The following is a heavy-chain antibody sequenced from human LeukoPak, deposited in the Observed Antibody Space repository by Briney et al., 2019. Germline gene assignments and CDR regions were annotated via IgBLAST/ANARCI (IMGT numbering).Heavy chain of an antibody. CDR1: SDSVSRGGYY. CDR2: IYSSGST. Sequence: PSQTLSLTCTVSSDSVSRGGYYWSWIRQHPVKGLEWIEYIYSSGSTFYNPSLKSRLALSKDTSKNQFSLNLSSVTAADTAVYYCARGYDSNSYSPGFDPWGQGTLVTVSS. V-gene: IGHV4-31*03. J-gene: IGHJ5*02. CDR3: ARGYDSNSYSPGFDP. D-gene: IGHD3-22*01.